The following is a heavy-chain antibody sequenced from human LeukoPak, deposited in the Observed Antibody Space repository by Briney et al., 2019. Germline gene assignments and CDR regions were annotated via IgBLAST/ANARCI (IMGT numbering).Heavy chain of an antibody. D-gene: IGHD1-26*01. CDR1: GFTFSSYS. J-gene: IGHJ4*02. CDR3: AKAAYSRYSGSYVYYSDY. Sequence: PGGSLRLSCAASGFTFSSYSMNWVRQAPGKGLEWVSYISSSSSTIYYADSVKGRFTISRDNAKNSLYLQMNSLRAEDTAVYYCAKAAYSRYSGSYVYYSDYWGQGTLVTVSS. CDR2: ISSSSSTI. V-gene: IGHV3-48*01.